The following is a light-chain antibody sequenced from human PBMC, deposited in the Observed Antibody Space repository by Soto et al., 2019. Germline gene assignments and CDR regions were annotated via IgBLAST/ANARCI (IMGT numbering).Light chain of an antibody. CDR2: EVS. Sequence: QSVLTQPASVSGSPGQSITISCTGTSSDVGGYNYVPWYRQHPGKAPKLMIYEVSNRPSGVSNRFSGSKSGNTASLTISGLQAEDEADYYCSSYTSSSTLVFGTGTKVTVL. CDR3: SSYTSSSTLV. CDR1: SSDVGGYNY. V-gene: IGLV2-14*01. J-gene: IGLJ1*01.